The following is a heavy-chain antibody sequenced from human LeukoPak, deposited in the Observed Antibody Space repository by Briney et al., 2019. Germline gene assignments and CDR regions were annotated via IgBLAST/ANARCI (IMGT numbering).Heavy chain of an antibody. CDR2: IYHSGRT. CDR3: VRQRGSGTYSFDY. Sequence: SETLSLTCTVSGDSISSGVSYWSWIRQPPGKGLEWIGFIYHSGRTHYNPSLQSRVTISVDTSKNHFSLKLNSVTAADTAVYYCVRQRGSGTYSFDYWGQGTLVTVSS. V-gene: IGHV4-30-2*01. D-gene: IGHD3-10*01. CDR1: GDSISSGVSY. J-gene: IGHJ4*02.